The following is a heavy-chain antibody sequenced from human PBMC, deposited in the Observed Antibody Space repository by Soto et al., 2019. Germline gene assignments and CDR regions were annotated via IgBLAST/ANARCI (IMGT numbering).Heavy chain of an antibody. J-gene: IGHJ4*02. D-gene: IGHD4-4*01. CDR3: ARSMYYPDGSNYSPFEY. V-gene: IGHV4-61*01. CDR1: GGSVSSGNYY. Sequence: QVQLQESGPGLVKPSETLSLTCTVSGGSVSSGNYYWSWIRQPPRKGLEWIGYFYYTGTTNYNPSLNSRVTISIDASKNQFSLRLSSVTAADTAVYYCARSMYYPDGSNYSPFEYWGQGTPVTVSS. CDR2: FYYTGTT.